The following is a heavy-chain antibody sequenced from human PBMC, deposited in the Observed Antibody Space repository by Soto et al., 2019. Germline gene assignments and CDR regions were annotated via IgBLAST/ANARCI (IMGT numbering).Heavy chain of an antibody. CDR1: GGSFSGYY. Sequence: SETLSLTCAVYGGSFSGYYWSWIRQPPGKGLEWIGEINHSGNTNYNPSLKGRVTISIDTSKNQFSLKVNTVTAADTAVYYCAREGDGDYDLGNFDYWGQGTLVTVSS. CDR3: AREGDGDYDLGNFDY. D-gene: IGHD2-21*02. J-gene: IGHJ4*02. V-gene: IGHV4-34*01. CDR2: INHSGNT.